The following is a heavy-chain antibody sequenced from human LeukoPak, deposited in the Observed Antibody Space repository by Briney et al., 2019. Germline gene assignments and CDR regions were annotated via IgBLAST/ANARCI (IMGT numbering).Heavy chain of an antibody. J-gene: IGHJ5*02. D-gene: IGHD6-6*01. Sequence: SETLSLTCAVYGGSFSGYYWSWIRQPPGKGLEWIGEINHSGSTNYNPSLKSRVTISVDTSKNQFSLKLSSVTAADTAVYYCASLARGGNWFDPWGQGTLVTVSS. CDR2: INHSGST. CDR3: ASLARGGNWFDP. CDR1: GGSFSGYY. V-gene: IGHV4-34*01.